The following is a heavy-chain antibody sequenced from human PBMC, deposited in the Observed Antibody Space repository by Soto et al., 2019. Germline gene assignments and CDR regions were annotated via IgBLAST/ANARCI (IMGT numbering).Heavy chain of an antibody. J-gene: IGHJ6*02. V-gene: IGHV1-46*01. CDR2: INPSGGST. CDR1: GYTFTSYY. Sequence: ASVKVSCKASGYTFTSYYMRWVRQAPGQGLEWMGIINPSGGSTSYAQKFQGRVTMTRDTSTSTVYMELSSLRSEDTAVYYCARDVSNRIYYYYYYGMDVWGQGTTVTVSS. D-gene: IGHD4-4*01. CDR3: ARDVSNRIYYYYYYGMDV.